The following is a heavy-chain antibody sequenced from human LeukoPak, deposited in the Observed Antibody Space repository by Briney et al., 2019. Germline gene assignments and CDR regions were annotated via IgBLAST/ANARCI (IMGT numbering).Heavy chain of an antibody. CDR2: IYHSGST. D-gene: IGHD3-16*02. Sequence: SETLSLTCAVSGGSITNNNWWTWVRQPPGKGLEWVGEIYHSGSTNYNPSLKSRLTISVDKSNNQFSLKLSSVTAADTAVYYCARDFALNYVWGDYRYKGGSATVFDIWGQGTMVTVSS. V-gene: IGHV4-4*02. CDR3: ARDFALNYVWGDYRYKGGSATVFDI. CDR1: GGSITNNNW. J-gene: IGHJ3*02.